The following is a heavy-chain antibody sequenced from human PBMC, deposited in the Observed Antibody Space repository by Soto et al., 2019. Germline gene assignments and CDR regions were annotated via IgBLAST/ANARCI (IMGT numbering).Heavy chain of an antibody. D-gene: IGHD3-22*01. Sequence: QVQLVESGGGVVQPGRSLRLSCAASGFTFSSYGMHWVRQAPGKGLEWVAVISYDGSNKYYADSVKGRFTISRDNSKNTLYLQMNSLRAEDTAVYYWAKARAYYYDSSALGAYWGQGTLVTVSS. J-gene: IGHJ4*02. CDR3: AKARAYYYDSSALGAY. CDR1: GFTFSSYG. CDR2: ISYDGSNK. V-gene: IGHV3-30*18.